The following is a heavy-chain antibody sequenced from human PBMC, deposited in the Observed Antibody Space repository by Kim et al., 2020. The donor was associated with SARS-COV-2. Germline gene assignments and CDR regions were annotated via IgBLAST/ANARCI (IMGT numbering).Heavy chain of an antibody. CDR2: IYYSGST. J-gene: IGHJ6*02. D-gene: IGHD6-13*01. CDR1: GGSISSGGYY. Sequence: SETLSLTCTVSGGSISSGGYYWSWIRQHPGKGLEWIGYIYYSGSTYYNPSLKSRVTISVDTSKNQFSLKLSSVTAADTAVYYCARVSRVAAAGKNYYYYGMDVWGQGTTVTVSS. CDR3: ARVSRVAAAGKNYYYYGMDV. V-gene: IGHV4-31*03.